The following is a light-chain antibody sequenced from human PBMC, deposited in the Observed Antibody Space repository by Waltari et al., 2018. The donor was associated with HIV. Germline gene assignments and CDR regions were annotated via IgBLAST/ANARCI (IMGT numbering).Light chain of an antibody. J-gene: IGKJ2*01. CDR3: QQATSFPHT. V-gene: IGKV1-12*01. CDR1: QNIGRA. CDR2: EAS. Sequence: IQMTQSPSSVSVFVGGGVSISCRASQNIGRALAWYQLKPGKAPKLLVYEASRLNDGVPARFHATGSKSNFTLDINNLQSEDFAFYVCQQATSFPHTFG.